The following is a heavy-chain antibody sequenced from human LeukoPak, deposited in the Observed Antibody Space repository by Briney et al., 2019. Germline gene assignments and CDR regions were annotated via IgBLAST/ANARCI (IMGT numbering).Heavy chain of an antibody. D-gene: IGHD6-13*01. V-gene: IGHV3-21*01. CDR1: GFTFSSYS. J-gene: IGHJ4*02. CDR3: ARRYSNSWYTALDY. CDR2: ISSSSSYI. Sequence: GSLRLSCAASGFTFSSYSMNWVRQAPGKGLEWVSSISSSSSYIYYADSVKGRFTISRDNAKNSLYLQMNSLRAEDTAVYYCARRYSNSWYTALDYWGQGTLVTVSS.